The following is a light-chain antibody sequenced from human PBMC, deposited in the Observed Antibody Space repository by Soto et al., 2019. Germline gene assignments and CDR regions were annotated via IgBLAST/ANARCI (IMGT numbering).Light chain of an antibody. V-gene: IGLV3-1*01. Sequence: SYELTQPPSVTVSPGQRANITYSGDQLGDKYTCWYPQMPAQSPVRVIYQHSKRPSGIPERFSGSNSGNTATLTISGTHAMNEADYYCQAWDSRTANVVFVGGTKLTVL. CDR1: QLGDKY. CDR2: QHS. J-gene: IGLJ2*01. CDR3: QAWDSRTANVV.